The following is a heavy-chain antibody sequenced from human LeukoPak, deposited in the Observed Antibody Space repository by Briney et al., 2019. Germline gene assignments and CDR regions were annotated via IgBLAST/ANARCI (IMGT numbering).Heavy chain of an antibody. J-gene: IGHJ6*02. CDR1: GFTVSSNY. D-gene: IGHD6-19*01. CDR2: IYSGGST. CDR3: ATRSPQENDYYYGMDV. V-gene: IGHV3-53*01. Sequence: GGSLRLSCAASGFTVSSNYMSWVRQAPGKGLEWVSVIYSGGSTYYADSVKGRFTISRDNSKNTLYLQMNSLRAEDTAVYYCATRSPQENDYYYGMDVWGQGTTATVSS.